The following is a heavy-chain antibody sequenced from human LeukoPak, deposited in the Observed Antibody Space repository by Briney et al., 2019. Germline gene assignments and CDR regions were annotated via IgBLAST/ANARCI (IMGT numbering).Heavy chain of an antibody. Sequence: GGSLRLSCAASGFTFSSYSMSWVRQAPGKGLEWVSSISSSSSYIYYADSVKGGVTISRENDKKSLYLQMNSLRAEDTAVYYCARGDERFDPWGQGTLVTVSS. CDR1: GFTFSSYS. CDR2: ISSSSSYI. J-gene: IGHJ5*02. V-gene: IGHV3-21*01. CDR3: ARGDERFDP.